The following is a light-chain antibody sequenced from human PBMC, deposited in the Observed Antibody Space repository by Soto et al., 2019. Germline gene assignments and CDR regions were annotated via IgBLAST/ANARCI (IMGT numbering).Light chain of an antibody. J-gene: IGLJ1*01. CDR3: SSYAGSNNFPFV. CDR1: SSNIGAGYD. V-gene: IGLV1-40*01. Sequence: QSVLTRPPSVSGAPGQRVTISCTGSSSNIGAGYDVHWYQQLPGKAPKLLIYGDSNRPSGVPDRFSGSKSGTTASLTVSGLQAEDEADYYCSSYAGSNNFPFVFGTGTKVTVL. CDR2: GDS.